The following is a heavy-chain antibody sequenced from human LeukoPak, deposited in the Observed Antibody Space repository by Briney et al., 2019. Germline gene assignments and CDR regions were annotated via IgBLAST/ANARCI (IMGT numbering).Heavy chain of an antibody. V-gene: IGHV3-7*03. J-gene: IGHJ3*02. D-gene: IGHD2-15*01. Sequence: GGSLRLSCVASGFTFGSYWMTWVRQAPGKGLEWVASIKQEGSEKYCVDSVKGRFIISRDNAKKSLYLQMNSLRADDTAVYYCARLHCSGGSCYSGIDAFDIWGQGTMVTVSS. CDR2: IKQEGSEK. CDR3: ARLHCSGGSCYSGIDAFDI. CDR1: GFTFGSYW.